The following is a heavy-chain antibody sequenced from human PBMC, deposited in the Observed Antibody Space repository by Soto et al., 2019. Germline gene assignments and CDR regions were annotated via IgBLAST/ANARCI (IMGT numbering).Heavy chain of an antibody. CDR3: ARDVPPWYMYGSTMDV. J-gene: IGHJ6*02. CDR1: GFTFSSYG. V-gene: IGHV3-30*03. CDR2: MSFDGSKK. D-gene: IGHD3-10*01. Sequence: QVQLVESGGGVVQSGRSLRLSCAAAGFTFSSYGMHWVRQAPGKGLEWVAVMSFDGSKKDYADTVKGRFTISRDNSKNTLYLQMNSLRAADTAVYYCARDVPPWYMYGSTMDVWGQGTTVTVSS.